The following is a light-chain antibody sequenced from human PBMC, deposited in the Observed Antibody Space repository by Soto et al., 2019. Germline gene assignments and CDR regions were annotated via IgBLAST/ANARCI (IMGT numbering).Light chain of an antibody. CDR3: QQYFISRT. J-gene: IGKJ1*01. CDR1: QSVSSRF. Sequence: EIVLTQSPGTLSLSPGEIATLSFRASQSVSSRFLAWYQQKPGQAPRLVIHGTSTRATGIPDRFSGSGSGTDFTLTISRLEPEDFAVYYCQQYFISRTFGQGTKVDIK. CDR2: GTS. V-gene: IGKV3-20*01.